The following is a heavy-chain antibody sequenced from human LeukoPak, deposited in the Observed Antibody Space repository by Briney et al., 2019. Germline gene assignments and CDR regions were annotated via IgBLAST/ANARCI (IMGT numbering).Heavy chain of an antibody. CDR1: GFTFSSTW. D-gene: IGHD1/OR15-1a*01. CDR2: IKRNIDGGTT. CDR3: VTGLGRTDHDY. Sequence: GVSLRLSCAASGFTFSSTWMSWVRQAPGKGLEWVGRIKRNIDGGTTDYAAPVNGRFTISRDDSKNTLYLQMNSLKTDDTAVYYCVTGLGRTDHDYWGQGTLVTVSS. J-gene: IGHJ4*02. V-gene: IGHV3-15*01.